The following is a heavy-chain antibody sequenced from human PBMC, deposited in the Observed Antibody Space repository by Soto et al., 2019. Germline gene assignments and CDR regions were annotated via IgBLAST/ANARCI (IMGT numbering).Heavy chain of an antibody. Sequence: QVQLVQSGAEVKKPGSSVKVSCKASGGTFSSYTISWVRQAPGQGLEWMGRIIPILGIANYAQKFQGRVTITVDKSTSTAYMELSSLRSEDTAVYYCARTYSGSYLGGYYGMDVWGQGTTVTVSS. V-gene: IGHV1-69*02. CDR2: IIPILGIA. D-gene: IGHD1-26*01. J-gene: IGHJ6*02. CDR1: GGTFSSYT. CDR3: ARTYSGSYLGGYYGMDV.